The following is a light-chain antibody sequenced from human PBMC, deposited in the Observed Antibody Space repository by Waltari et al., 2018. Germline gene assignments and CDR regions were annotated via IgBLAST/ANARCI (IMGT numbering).Light chain of an antibody. V-gene: IGKV4-1*01. Sequence: DFVMTQSPAFLALSLGERATIHCTPSPTVLYNSNNRNYLTWYQQKPGQPPKLLFYWASTRESGVPDRFSASGSGTDFTLTISRLQPEDVAIYYCQQYYSSPYTFGQGTRLEIK. J-gene: IGKJ2*01. CDR2: WAS. CDR3: QQYYSSPYT. CDR1: PTVLYNSNNRNY.